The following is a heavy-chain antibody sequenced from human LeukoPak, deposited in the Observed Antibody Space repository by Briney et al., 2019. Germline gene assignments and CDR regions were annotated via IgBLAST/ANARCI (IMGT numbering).Heavy chain of an antibody. CDR2: ISGSGGST. D-gene: IGHD1-1*01. V-gene: IGHV3-23*01. CDR1: GFTFSSYA. Sequence: GGSLRLSCAASGFTFSSYAMSWVRQAPGKGLEWVSVISGSGGSTYYRDSVKGRFTISRDNSKNTLYLQMNSLRAEDTAVYCCAKDGTTTITFDYWGQGTLVTVSS. J-gene: IGHJ4*02. CDR3: AKDGTTTITFDY.